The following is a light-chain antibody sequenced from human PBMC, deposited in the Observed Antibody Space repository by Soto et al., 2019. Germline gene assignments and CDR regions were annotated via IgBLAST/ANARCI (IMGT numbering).Light chain of an antibody. Sequence: EILMTQSPATLSVSPGERATLSCRTSQSVSTNLAWYQQKPGQAPSLLIYDASTRASGIPARFSGSGSGTDFTLTLTSLQSEDFALYYCQRYDDWPLPFGGGTKVEIK. CDR3: QRYDDWPLP. V-gene: IGKV3D-15*01. CDR2: DAS. J-gene: IGKJ4*01. CDR1: QSVSTN.